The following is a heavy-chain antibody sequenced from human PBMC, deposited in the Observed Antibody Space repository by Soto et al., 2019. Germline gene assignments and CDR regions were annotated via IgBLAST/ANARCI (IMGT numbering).Heavy chain of an antibody. CDR1: GYNFTNFD. V-gene: IGHV1-8*01. CDR2: MNPSSGET. D-gene: IGHD2-15*01. J-gene: IGHJ4*01. CDR3: ARLAEYCNGIKCYSNFDF. Sequence: AAVKVSCKTSGYNFTNFDINWVRQAPGRGXVWMGWMNPSSGETGSAQNFQGRVTMTRDISTRTFFMQLTSLRSEDTAIYYCARLAEYCNGIKCYSNFDFWGRGTQVTVSS.